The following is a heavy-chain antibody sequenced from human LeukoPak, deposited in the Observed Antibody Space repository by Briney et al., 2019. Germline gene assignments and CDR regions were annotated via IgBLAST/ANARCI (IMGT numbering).Heavy chain of an antibody. CDR1: GDSVSSSNYY. CDR3: ARGGQGQWLDLIDY. CDR2: LYYDGRT. D-gene: IGHD6-19*01. V-gene: IGHV4-39*07. J-gene: IGHJ4*02. Sequence: SETLSLTCTVFGDSVSSSNYYWAWFRQPPGKGLDWIGSLYYDGRTYYSPSLESRVTISVDTSKNQFSLKLSSVTAADTAVYYCARGGQGQWLDLIDYWGQGTLVTVSS.